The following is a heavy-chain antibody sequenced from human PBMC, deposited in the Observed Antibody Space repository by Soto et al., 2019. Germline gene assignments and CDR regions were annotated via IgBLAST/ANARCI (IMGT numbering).Heavy chain of an antibody. J-gene: IGHJ4*02. D-gene: IGHD6-13*01. CDR1: GGSICSSNW. CDR3: AREKQQLDYFNY. CDR2: IYHSGST. Sequence: SETLSLTCAVSGGSICSSNWWSWVRQPPGKGLEWIGEIYHSGSTNYNPSFKSRVTISVDKSKNQFSLKLSSVTAADTAVYYCAREKQQLDYFNYCGQGTLVTVSS. V-gene: IGHV4-4*02.